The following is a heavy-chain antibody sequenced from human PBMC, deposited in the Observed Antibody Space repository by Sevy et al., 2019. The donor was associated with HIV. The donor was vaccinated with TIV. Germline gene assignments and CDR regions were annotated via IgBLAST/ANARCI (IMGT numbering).Heavy chain of an antibody. CDR2: IKGDGSDK. J-gene: IGHJ4*02. D-gene: IGHD2-21*02. CDR1: EFTFSKYW. Sequence: GGSLRLSCAASEFTFSKYWMGWVRQAPGKGPEWVANIKGDGSDKYYLDSVKGRFTISRDNAKSSLYLRMNSPRDEDTATYYCVRGGGACDYWGQGTLVTVSS. V-gene: IGHV3-7*01. CDR3: VRGGGACDY.